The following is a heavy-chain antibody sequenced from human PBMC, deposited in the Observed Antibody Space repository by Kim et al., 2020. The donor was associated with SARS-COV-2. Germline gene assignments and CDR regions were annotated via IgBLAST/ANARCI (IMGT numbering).Heavy chain of an antibody. Sequence: SETLSLTCDVYGGSFNGYYWSWIRQTPGKGLEWVGEIDHSGSTTYNPSLKSRVTISLDTSEKQFSLWLNSMTNADTAVYYCASGGAPAADSYSYTMDVRG. D-gene: IGHD6-25*01. CDR3: ASGGAPAADSYSYTMDV. J-gene: IGHJ6*03. V-gene: IGHV4-34*01. CDR2: IDHSGST. CDR1: GGSFNGYY.